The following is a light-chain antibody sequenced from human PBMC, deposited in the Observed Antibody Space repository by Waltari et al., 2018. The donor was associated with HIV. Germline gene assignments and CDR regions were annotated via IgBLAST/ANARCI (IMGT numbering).Light chain of an antibody. CDR1: QSLLYYNGYNY. CDR3: MQALHSPMLT. V-gene: IGKV2-28*01. CDR2: LGS. Sequence: EIVVTQSTLSLPVTPGEQASISCRSSQSLLYYNGYNYLDWYLQSPGQSPQLLIFLGSYRASGGPDRCSGSGSGTDFTLKISRVEAEDVGVYYCMQALHSPMLTFGGGTKVEIK. J-gene: IGKJ4*01.